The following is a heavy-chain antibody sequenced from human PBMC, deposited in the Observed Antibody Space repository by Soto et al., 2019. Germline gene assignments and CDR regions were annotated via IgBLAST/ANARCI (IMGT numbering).Heavy chain of an antibody. J-gene: IGHJ6*02. CDR3: ARGQWCGGDCYYYYYYGMDV. Sequence: ASVKVSCKASGYTFTSYGISWVRQAPGQGLEWMGWISAYNGNTNYAQKLQGRVTMTTDTSTSTAYMELRSLRSDDTAVYYCARGQWCGGDCYYYYYYGMDVWGQGTTVTVSS. CDR2: ISAYNGNT. CDR1: GYTFTSYG. D-gene: IGHD2-21*02. V-gene: IGHV1-18*01.